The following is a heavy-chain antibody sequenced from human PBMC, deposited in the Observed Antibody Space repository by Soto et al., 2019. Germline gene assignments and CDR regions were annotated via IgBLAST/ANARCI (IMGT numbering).Heavy chain of an antibody. CDR2: IWYDGSNT. CDR1: GFTFSNYG. CDR3: AGGFGGYGYSGLNY. Sequence: QVQLVESGGGVVQPGRSLRLSCAASGFTFSNYGMHWVRQAPGKGLEWVAVIWYDGSNTYYAVSQKGRLTISRDNSKNTVCLQMNSMRDEDTAVYYCAGGFGGYGYSGLNYWGPGTLVTVSS. D-gene: IGHD5-18*01. V-gene: IGHV3-33*01. J-gene: IGHJ4*02.